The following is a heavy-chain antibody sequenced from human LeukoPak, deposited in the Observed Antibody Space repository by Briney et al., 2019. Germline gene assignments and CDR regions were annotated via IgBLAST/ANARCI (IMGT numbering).Heavy chain of an antibody. D-gene: IGHD3-22*01. CDR2: IYHSGST. J-gene: IGHJ4*02. CDR3: ARERSGYSLFDY. V-gene: IGHV4-38-2*02. Sequence: SSETLSLTCTVSGYSISSGYYWGWIRPPPGKGLEWIGNIYHSGSTYYNPSPKSRVTISVDTSKNPFSLKLSSVTAADTAVYYCARERSGYSLFDYWGQGTLVTVSS. CDR1: GYSISSGYY.